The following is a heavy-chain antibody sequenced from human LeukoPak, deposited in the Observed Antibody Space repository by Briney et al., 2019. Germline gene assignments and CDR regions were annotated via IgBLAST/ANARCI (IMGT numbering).Heavy chain of an antibody. CDR3: ARAGYSYGLRYNCFDP. D-gene: IGHD5-18*01. CDR2: INTNTGNP. V-gene: IGHV7-4-1*02. CDR1: GYTFTSYA. Sequence: GASVKVSCTASGYTFTSYAMNWVRQAPGQGLEWMGWINTNTGNPTYAQGFTGRFVFSLDTSVSTAYLQISSLKAEDTAVYYCARAGYSYGLRYNCFDPWGQGTLVTVSS. J-gene: IGHJ5*02.